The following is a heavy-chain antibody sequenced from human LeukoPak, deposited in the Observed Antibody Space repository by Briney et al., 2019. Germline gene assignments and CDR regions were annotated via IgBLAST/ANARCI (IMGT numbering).Heavy chain of an antibody. CDR2: ITSSSSYI. Sequence: GGSLRLSCAASGFTFGNAWMTWVRQAPGQGLEWVSSITSSSSYIYYADSLKGRFTISRDNAKNSLYLQMNSLRAEDTAVYYRARVVIPATMGYYYYYMDVWGKGTTVTISS. D-gene: IGHD2-2*01. CDR1: GFTFGNAW. CDR3: ARVVIPATMGYYYYYMDV. J-gene: IGHJ6*03. V-gene: IGHV3-21*01.